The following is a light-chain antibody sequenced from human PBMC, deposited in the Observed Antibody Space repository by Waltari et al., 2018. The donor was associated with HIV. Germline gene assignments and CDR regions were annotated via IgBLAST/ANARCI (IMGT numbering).Light chain of an antibody. Sequence: QSALTQPPSVSGTPGQRVTISCSGSSPNIGSNSVYLYQQLPGTAPKLLISRNNQRPSGVPDRFSGSKSGTSASLAISGLRAEDEADYFCAASDDSLSGWLFGGGTKLTVL. CDR2: RNN. CDR1: SPNIGSNS. J-gene: IGLJ3*02. V-gene: IGLV1-47*01. CDR3: AASDDSLSGWL.